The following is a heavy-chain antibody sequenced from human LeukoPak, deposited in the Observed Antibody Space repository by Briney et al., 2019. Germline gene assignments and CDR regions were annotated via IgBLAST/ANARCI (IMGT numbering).Heavy chain of an antibody. D-gene: IGHD3-10*01. J-gene: IGHJ4*02. CDR2: IDTSGNT. CDR1: GGSISSYY. CDR3: ASNLYGSGNYFAY. V-gene: IGHV4-4*07. Sequence: PSETLSLTCTVSGGSISSYYWSWIRQPAGKGLEWIGRIDTSGNTNYKPSLKSRVTISVDTSKNQFSLKLTSVTAADTAVYYCASNLYGSGNYFAYWGQGTLVTVSS.